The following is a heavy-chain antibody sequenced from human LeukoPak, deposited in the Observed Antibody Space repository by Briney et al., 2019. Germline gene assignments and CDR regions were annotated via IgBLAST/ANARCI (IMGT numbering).Heavy chain of an antibody. D-gene: IGHD5-18*01. CDR1: GGPFIGYY. Sequence: SETRSLTGAAQGGPFIGYYWSWIRQPPGKGLEWIGEINQIGSTNYNPSPRSGVTISVETSKNQLSLKLSSVTAADTAVYYCARELQFGYSYGYLVGAFDIWGQGTMVTVSS. J-gene: IGHJ3*02. CDR2: INQIGST. CDR3: ARELQFGYSYGYLVGAFDI. V-gene: IGHV4-34*01.